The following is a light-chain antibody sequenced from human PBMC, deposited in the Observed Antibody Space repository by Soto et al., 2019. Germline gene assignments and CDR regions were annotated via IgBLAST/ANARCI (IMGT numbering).Light chain of an antibody. CDR1: GRDIGAYNY. CDR3: SSYTTSYFYV. CDR2: EVE. Sequence: QSVLTQPASVSGSPGQSITISCTGSGRDIGAYNYVSWYQQHPGKAPKLIIYEVENRPSGVSNRFSASKSAFTASLTISGLQAEDEADYYSSSYTTSYFYVFGPGTKVTVL. J-gene: IGLJ1*01. V-gene: IGLV2-14*01.